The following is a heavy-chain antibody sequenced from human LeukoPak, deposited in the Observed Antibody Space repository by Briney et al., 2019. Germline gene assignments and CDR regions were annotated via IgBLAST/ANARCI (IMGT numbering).Heavy chain of an antibody. CDR2: ISGSGGST. CDR1: GFTFSSYA. V-gene: IGHV3-23*01. Sequence: GGSLRLSCAASGFTFSSYAMSWVRQAPEKGLEWVSTISGSGGSTYYTDSVRGRFTISRDNAKNSLYLQMNSLRAEDTALYHCARVLRLERPYYYYYMDVWGKGTTVTISS. CDR3: ARVLRLERPYYYYYMDV. J-gene: IGHJ6*03. D-gene: IGHD1-1*01.